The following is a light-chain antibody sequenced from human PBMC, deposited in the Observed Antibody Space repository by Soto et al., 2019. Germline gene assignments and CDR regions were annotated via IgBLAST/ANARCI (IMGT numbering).Light chain of an antibody. J-gene: IGLJ1*01. CDR2: HDS. Sequence: SYELTQPPSVSVSPGQTASITCSGDKLGDKYACWYQQKPGQSPVLVIYHDSKRPSGIPERFSGSSSGNTATLTISGTQAMDEADYYCQAWDSSTAVFGTGTKLTVL. CDR1: KLGDKY. V-gene: IGLV3-1*01. CDR3: QAWDSSTAV.